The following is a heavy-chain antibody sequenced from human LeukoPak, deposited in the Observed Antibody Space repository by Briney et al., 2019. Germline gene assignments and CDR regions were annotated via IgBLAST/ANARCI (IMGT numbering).Heavy chain of an antibody. CDR1: GGSFSGYY. Sequence: SETLSLTCAVYGGSFSGYYWSWIRQPPGKGLEWIGEINHSGSTNYNPSLKSRVTISVDTSKNQFSLKLSSVTAADTAVYYCARPRDIVVVVAATHLDYWGQGTLVTVYS. CDR3: ARPRDIVVVVAATHLDY. J-gene: IGHJ4*02. CDR2: INHSGST. V-gene: IGHV4-34*01. D-gene: IGHD2-15*01.